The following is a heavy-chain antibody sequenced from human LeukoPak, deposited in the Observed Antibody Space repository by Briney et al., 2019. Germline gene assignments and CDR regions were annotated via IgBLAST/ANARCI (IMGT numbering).Heavy chain of an antibody. CDR1: EYSFTRYW. CDR2: IYPDDSDT. J-gene: IGHJ4*02. Sequence: GESLKISCKGSEYSFTRYWIGWVRQMPGKGLEWMGIIYPDDSDTRYSPSFQGQVTISADKSISTAYLQWSSLKASDTAIYYCARQGYSSSRDFWGQGTLVTVSS. CDR3: ARQGYSSSRDF. V-gene: IGHV5-51*01. D-gene: IGHD6-13*01.